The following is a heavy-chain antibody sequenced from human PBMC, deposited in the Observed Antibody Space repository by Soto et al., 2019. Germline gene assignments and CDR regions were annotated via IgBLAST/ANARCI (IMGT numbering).Heavy chain of an antibody. CDR3: ARGSHSPGIAVAGYYY. V-gene: IGHV1-58*02. J-gene: IGHJ4*02. Sequence: SVKVSCKASGLTFTSSAMQWVRQARGQGLEWIGWIVVSCGNTNYAQKFQGRVTITTDESTSTAYMEVNRLTSEDTAMYYCARGSHSPGIAVAGYYYWGQGTLVTVSS. D-gene: IGHD6-19*01. CDR2: IVVSCGNT. CDR1: GLTFTSSA.